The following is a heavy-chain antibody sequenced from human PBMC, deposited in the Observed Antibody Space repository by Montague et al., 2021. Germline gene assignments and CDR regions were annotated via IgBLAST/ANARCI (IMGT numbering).Heavy chain of an antibody. J-gene: IGHJ4*02. V-gene: IGHV4-59*01. Sequence: SETLSLTCTVSGGAISSFYWHWIRHSPGKGLEWIGEIYYNGSTKYDPSLKSRVTMSVDTSKNQFSLRLSSVTVADTAVYYCARERGAFDSWGQGTLVTGSS. D-gene: IGHD3-10*01. CDR1: GGAISSFY. CDR2: IYYNGST. CDR3: ARERGAFDS.